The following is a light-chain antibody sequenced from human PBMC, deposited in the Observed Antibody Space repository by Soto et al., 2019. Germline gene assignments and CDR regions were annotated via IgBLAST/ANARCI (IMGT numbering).Light chain of an antibody. V-gene: IGKV1-5*03. CDR1: QTISTS. Sequence: DIQVTQSPSTLSASVGDRVTITCRVSQTISTSLAWFQQKPGKAPKLLIYKASTLEGGVPSRFNGSGSGTDFTLSIIGLQPDDFATYYCQQYHDYSKTFGQGNKVEI. J-gene: IGKJ1*01. CDR3: QQYHDYSKT. CDR2: KAS.